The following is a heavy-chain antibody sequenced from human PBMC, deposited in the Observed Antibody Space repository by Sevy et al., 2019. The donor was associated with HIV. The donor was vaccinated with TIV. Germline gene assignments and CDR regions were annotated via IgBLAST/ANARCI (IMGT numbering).Heavy chain of an antibody. J-gene: IGHJ4*02. D-gene: IGHD3-10*01. CDR1: GFTFSSYG. V-gene: IGHV3-30*02. CDR3: AKEVRTMVRGVRFGIDY. CDR2: IRYDGSNK. Sequence: GGSLTLSCAASGFTFSSYGMHWVRQAPGKGLEWVAFIRYDGSNKYYADSVKGRFTISRDNSKNTLYLQMNSLRAEDTAVYYCAKEVRTMVRGVRFGIDYWGQGTLVTVSS.